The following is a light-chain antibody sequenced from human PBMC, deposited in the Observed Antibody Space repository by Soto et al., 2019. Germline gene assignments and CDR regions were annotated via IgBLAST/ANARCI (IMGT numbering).Light chain of an antibody. CDR2: VAS. CDR3: QQYYDYPALI. V-gene: IGKV3-15*01. CDR1: RNINRK. J-gene: IGKJ4*01. Sequence: EIVMTQSPATLSVSPGERATLSCRASRNINRKLAWYQQKPGQAPRLLISVASTRATGIPARFSGSGSGTEFTLTISSLQSEDFAVYYCQQYYDYPALIFGGGTKMEIK.